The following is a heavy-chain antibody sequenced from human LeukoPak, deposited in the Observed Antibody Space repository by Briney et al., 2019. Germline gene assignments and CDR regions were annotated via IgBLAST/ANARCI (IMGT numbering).Heavy chain of an antibody. CDR2: MNPNSGNT. CDR1: GYTFTSYD. CDR3: ARVLYSSSWYGDYNWFDP. Sequence: GSVKVSCMASGYTFTSYDINWVRQATGEGLEWMGWMNPNSGNTGYAQKFQGRVTMTRNTSISTAYMELSSLRSEDTAVYYCARVLYSSSWYGDYNWFDPWGQGTLVTASS. V-gene: IGHV1-8*01. J-gene: IGHJ5*02. D-gene: IGHD6-13*01.